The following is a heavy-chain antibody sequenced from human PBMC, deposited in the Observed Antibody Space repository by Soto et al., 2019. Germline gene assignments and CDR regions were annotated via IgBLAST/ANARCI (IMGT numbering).Heavy chain of an antibody. J-gene: IGHJ4*02. Sequence: ASVKVSCKTAGYTFTGYYMHWGRQAPGQGLEWMGWINPNSGGTNYAQKFQGRVTMTRDTSISTAYMELSRLRSDDTAVYYCARPKGGDYYDSSGYYKDYYFDYWGQGTLVTVSS. CDR2: INPNSGGT. D-gene: IGHD3-22*01. CDR1: GYTFTGYY. CDR3: ARPKGGDYYDSSGYYKDYYFDY. V-gene: IGHV1-2*02.